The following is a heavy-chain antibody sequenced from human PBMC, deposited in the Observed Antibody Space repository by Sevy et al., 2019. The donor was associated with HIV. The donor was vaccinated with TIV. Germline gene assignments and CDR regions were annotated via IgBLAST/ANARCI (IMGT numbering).Heavy chain of an antibody. CDR1: GYTFTGYY. D-gene: IGHD5-18*01. V-gene: IGHV1-2*02. CDR3: ARGVDTAMVAGGYFDY. Sequence: ASVKVSCKASGYTFTGYYMHWVRQAPGQRLEWMGWIIPNSGGTNCAQKFQGRVTMTRDTSISTAYMELSRLRSDDTAVYYCARGVDTAMVAGGYFDYWGQGTLVTVSS. J-gene: IGHJ4*02. CDR2: IIPNSGGT.